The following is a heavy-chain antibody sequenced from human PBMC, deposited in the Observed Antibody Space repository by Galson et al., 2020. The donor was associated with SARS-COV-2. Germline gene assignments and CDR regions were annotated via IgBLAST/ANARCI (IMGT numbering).Heavy chain of an antibody. V-gene: IGHV4-4*02. CDR1: GGSISSSNW. CDR2: ISHSGRT. Sequence: SETLSLTCAVSGGSISSSNWYSCVRQPPGKGLEWIGEISHSGRTNYNPSLKSRVTISVDTSKNQFSLKLSSVTAADTAVYYCARGEAGSRVDWFDPWGQGTLVTVSS. D-gene: IGHD6-13*01. CDR3: ARGEAGSRVDWFDP. J-gene: IGHJ5*02.